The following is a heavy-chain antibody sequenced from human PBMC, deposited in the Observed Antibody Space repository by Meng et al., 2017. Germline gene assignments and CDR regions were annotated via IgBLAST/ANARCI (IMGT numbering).Heavy chain of an antibody. Sequence: VEVGGCLVKPWGSLDLSVAAFGSTFSSYSMNWVRQAPGKGLEWVSSISSSSSYIYYADSVKGRFTISRDNAKNSLYLQMNSLRAEDTAVYYCARSSSWYSSGWFDPWGQGTLVTVSS. J-gene: IGHJ5*02. D-gene: IGHD6-13*01. CDR3: ARSSSWYSSGWFDP. CDR2: ISSSSSYI. V-gene: IGHV3-21*01. CDR1: GSTFSSYS.